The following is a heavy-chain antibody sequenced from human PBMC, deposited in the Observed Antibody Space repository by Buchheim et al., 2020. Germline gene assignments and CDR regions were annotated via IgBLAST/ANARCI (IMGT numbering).Heavy chain of an antibody. V-gene: IGHV3-33*01. D-gene: IGHD3-3*01. Sequence: QVQLVESGGGVVQPGRSLRLSCAASGFTFSSYGMHWVRQAPGKGLEWVAVIWYDGSNKYYADSVKGRFTISRDNSKNTRYMQMNSLRAEDTAVYYCARDESRYDFWSGYYAPTYYYGMDVWGQGTT. CDR2: IWYDGSNK. CDR1: GFTFSSYG. J-gene: IGHJ6*02. CDR3: ARDESRYDFWSGYYAPTYYYGMDV.